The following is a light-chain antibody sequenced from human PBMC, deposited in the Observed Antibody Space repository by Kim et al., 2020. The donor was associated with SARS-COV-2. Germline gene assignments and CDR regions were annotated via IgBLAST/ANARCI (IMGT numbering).Light chain of an antibody. Sequence: QRVTISGTGSSSNIGSNYVYWYQQLPGAAPKLLIYENYQRPSGVPDRFSGSKSGTSASLAISGLRSEDEADYYCAAWDNSLSVHYVFGTGTKVTVL. CDR3: AAWDNSLSVHYV. V-gene: IGLV1-47*01. CDR2: ENY. J-gene: IGLJ1*01. CDR1: SSNIGSNY.